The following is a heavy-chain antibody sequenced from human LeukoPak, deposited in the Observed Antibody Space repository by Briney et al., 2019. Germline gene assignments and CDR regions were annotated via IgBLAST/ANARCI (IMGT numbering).Heavy chain of an antibody. D-gene: IGHD6-13*01. CDR1: GFTFSSYG. CDR3: AKDLQIAAAATYYYYYMDV. CDR2: ISGSGGST. Sequence: SGGSLRLSCAASGFTFSSYGMSWVRQAPGKGLEWVSAISGSGGSTYYADSVKGRFTISRDNSKNTLYLQMNSLRAEDTAMYYCAKDLQIAAAATYYYYYMDVWGKGTTVTVSS. V-gene: IGHV3-23*01. J-gene: IGHJ6*03.